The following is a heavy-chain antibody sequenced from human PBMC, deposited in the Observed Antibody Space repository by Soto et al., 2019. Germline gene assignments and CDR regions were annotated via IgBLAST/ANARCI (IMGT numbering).Heavy chain of an antibody. CDR2: ISSSSSII. Sequence: GGSLRLSCVASRFTFSSYGMNWVRQAPGKGLEWVSYISSSSSIIYYADSVKGRFTISRDNAKNSLYLQMNSLRADDTAVFYCAKDRGRNSARTTDYWGQGTLVTVSS. CDR1: RFTFSSYG. V-gene: IGHV3-48*01. D-gene: IGHD6-6*01. J-gene: IGHJ4*02. CDR3: AKDRGRNSARTTDY.